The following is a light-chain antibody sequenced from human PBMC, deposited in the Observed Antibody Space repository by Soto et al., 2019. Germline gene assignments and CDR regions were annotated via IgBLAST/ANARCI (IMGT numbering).Light chain of an antibody. CDR1: SFNN. CDR2: DVS. J-gene: IGLJ1*01. V-gene: IGLV2-14*03. CDR3: SSYSITTSLYV. Sequence: QSALTQPASVSGSLGQSITISCTGNSFNNVSWYQQHPGKAPKLIISDVSHRPSGVSHRFSGSQSAYTASLTISGLQPEDEADYYCSSYSITTSLYVFGTGTKGTVL.